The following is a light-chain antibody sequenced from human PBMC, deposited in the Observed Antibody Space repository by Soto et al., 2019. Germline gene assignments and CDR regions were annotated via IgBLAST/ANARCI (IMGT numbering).Light chain of an antibody. CDR2: EVS. J-gene: IGLJ2*01. CDR3: SSYISNSIVV. V-gene: IGLV2-14*01. CDR1: SSDVGDYNY. Sequence: QSALTQPASVSGSPGQTITISCTGTSSDVGDYNYVSWYQQHPGKAPKLMIYEVSHRLSGVSIRFSGSKSGYTASLTISGLQDEDEADYYCSSYISNSIVVFGGGTKLTVL.